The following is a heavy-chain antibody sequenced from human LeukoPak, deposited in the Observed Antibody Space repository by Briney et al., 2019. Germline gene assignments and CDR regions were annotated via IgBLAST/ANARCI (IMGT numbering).Heavy chain of an antibody. D-gene: IGHD2-15*01. Sequence: ASVKVSCKAFGYTFTSNYMHWVRQAPGQGPEWMGVISPSGCSTTYAQKFQGRVTLTRDMSTSTYYLELSSLRSEDTAVYYCARTVSQKYCSGGSCRVLVYYYYMDVXXKGXTVTV. CDR3: ARTVSQKYCSGGSCRVLVYYYYMDV. J-gene: IGHJ6*03. CDR2: ISPSGCST. CDR1: GYTFTSNY. V-gene: IGHV1-46*01.